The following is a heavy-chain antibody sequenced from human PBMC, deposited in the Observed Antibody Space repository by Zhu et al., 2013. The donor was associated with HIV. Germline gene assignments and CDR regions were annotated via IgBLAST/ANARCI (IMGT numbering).Heavy chain of an antibody. D-gene: IGHD6-19*01. CDR2: IIPFFGIA. J-gene: IGHJ2*01. CDR3: ARGGEVAGTGGYWYFDL. Sequence: VQLVQSGAEVKKPGSSVKVSCKASGGTLSTYAVNWVRHAPGQGLEWMGWIIPFFGIADFAQKFQGRVTLTADESTSTAYMELSSLRSEDTAVYYCARGGEVAGTGGYWYFDLWGRGTLVTVSS. V-gene: IGHV1-69*12. CDR1: GGTLSTYA.